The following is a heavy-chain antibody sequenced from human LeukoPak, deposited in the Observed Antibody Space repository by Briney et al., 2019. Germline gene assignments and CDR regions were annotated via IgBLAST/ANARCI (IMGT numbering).Heavy chain of an antibody. Sequence: PGGSLRLSCAASGFTVSSNYMSWVRQAPGKGLEWVSVIYSGGSTYYADSVRGRFTISRDNSKNTLYLQMNSLRAEDTAVYYCAKDRRYSGSYYTNWGQGTLVTVSS. J-gene: IGHJ4*02. CDR3: AKDRRYSGSYYTN. CDR2: IYSGGST. V-gene: IGHV3-66*01. D-gene: IGHD1-26*01. CDR1: GFTVSSNY.